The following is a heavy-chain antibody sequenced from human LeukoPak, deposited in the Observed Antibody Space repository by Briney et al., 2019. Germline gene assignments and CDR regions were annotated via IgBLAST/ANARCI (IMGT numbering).Heavy chain of an antibody. Sequence: PGGSLRLSCAASGFTFSDYYMSWIRQAPGKGLEWVSYISSSSSYTNYADSVKGRFTISRDDAKNSLYLQMNSLRAEDTAVYYCARNLVYDYVWGINYWGQGTLVTVSS. CDR1: GFTFSDYY. V-gene: IGHV3-11*06. CDR3: ARNLVYDYVWGINY. J-gene: IGHJ4*02. CDR2: ISSSSSYT. D-gene: IGHD3-16*01.